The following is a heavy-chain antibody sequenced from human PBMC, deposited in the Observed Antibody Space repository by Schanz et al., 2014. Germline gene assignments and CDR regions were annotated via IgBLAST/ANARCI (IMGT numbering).Heavy chain of an antibody. Sequence: EVQLLESGGGLVQPGGSLRLSCAASGFTFSAYAMTWVRQIPGKGLEWVSAISASGGTTYYADSVKGRFTISRDNSKNTLYLQMNSLRAEDTAVYYCAKGRFGELGAFDIWGQGTMVTVSS. CDR2: ISASGGTT. J-gene: IGHJ3*02. D-gene: IGHD3-10*01. CDR1: GFTFSAYA. V-gene: IGHV3-23*01. CDR3: AKGRFGELGAFDI.